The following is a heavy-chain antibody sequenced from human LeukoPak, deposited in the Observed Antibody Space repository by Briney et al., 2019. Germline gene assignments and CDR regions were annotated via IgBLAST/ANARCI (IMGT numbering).Heavy chain of an antibody. V-gene: IGHV1-69*04. D-gene: IGHD6-6*01. CDR3: ARGGRGQLVEKNWFDP. J-gene: IGHJ5*02. Sequence: SVKVSCKASGGTFSSYAISWVRQAPGQGLEWMGRIIPILGIANYAQKFQGRVTITADKSTSTAYMELSSLRSEDTAVYYCARGGRGQLVEKNWFDPWGQGTLVTVSS. CDR1: GGTFSSYA. CDR2: IIPILGIA.